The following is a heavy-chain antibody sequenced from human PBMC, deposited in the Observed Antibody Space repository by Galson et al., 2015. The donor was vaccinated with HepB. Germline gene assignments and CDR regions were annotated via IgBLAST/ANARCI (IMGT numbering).Heavy chain of an antibody. CDR2: IIPIFGTA. J-gene: IGHJ4*02. Sequence: SVKVSCKASGGTFSSYAISWVRQAPGQGLEWMGGIIPIFGTANYAQKFQGRVTITADESTSTAYMELSSLRSEDTAVYYCASGGPSDYYDSSGYPSDYWGQGTLVTVSS. V-gene: IGHV1-69*13. CDR3: ASGGPSDYYDSSGYPSDY. CDR1: GGTFSSYA. D-gene: IGHD3-22*01.